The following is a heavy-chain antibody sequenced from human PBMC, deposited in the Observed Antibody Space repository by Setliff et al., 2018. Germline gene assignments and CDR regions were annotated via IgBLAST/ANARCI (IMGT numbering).Heavy chain of an antibody. CDR2: ISA. CDR3: ARGPLDFVVVPAAAKFDS. V-gene: IGHV1-18*01. CDR1: GYTFTNYG. J-gene: IGHJ4*02. Sequence: ASVKVSCKASGYTFTNYGINWVRQAPGQGPEWMGWISAYAQKFQGRVTMTADTPTSTAYMELRSLTSDDTAVYYCARGPLDFVVVPAAAKFDSWGQGTLVTVSS. D-gene: IGHD2-2*01.